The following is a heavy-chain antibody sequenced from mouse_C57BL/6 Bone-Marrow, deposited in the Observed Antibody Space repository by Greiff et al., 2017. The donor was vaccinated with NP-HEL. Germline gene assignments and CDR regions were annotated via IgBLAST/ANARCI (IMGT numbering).Heavy chain of an antibody. J-gene: IGHJ4*01. Sequence: VQLVESGAELVRPGASVTLSCKASGYTFTDYEMHWVKQTPVHGLEWIGAIDPETGGTAYNQKFKGKAILTADKSSSTAYMELRSLTSEDSAVYYCTRRKRDYGSSYAMDYWGQGTSVTVSS. D-gene: IGHD1-1*01. CDR1: GYTFTDYE. CDR3: TRRKRDYGSSYAMDY. CDR2: IDPETGGT. V-gene: IGHV1-15*01.